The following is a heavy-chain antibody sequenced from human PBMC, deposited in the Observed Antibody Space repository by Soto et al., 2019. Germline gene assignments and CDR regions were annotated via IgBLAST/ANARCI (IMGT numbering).Heavy chain of an antibody. V-gene: IGHV5-51*01. CDR2: IYPGDSDT. CDR3: VAAHGRMNYYYGMDV. D-gene: IGHD6-6*01. CDR1: GYSFTSYW. J-gene: IGHJ6*02. Sequence: GESLKISCKGSGYSFTSYWIGWVRQMPGKGLEWMGIIYPGDSDTRYSPSFQGQVTISADKSISTAYLQWSSLKASDTAMYYCVAAHGRMNYYYGMDVWGQGTTVTVSS.